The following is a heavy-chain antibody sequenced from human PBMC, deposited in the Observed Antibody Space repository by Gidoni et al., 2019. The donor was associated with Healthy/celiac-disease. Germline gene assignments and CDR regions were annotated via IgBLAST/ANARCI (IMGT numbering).Heavy chain of an antibody. CDR2: IRYDGSNK. Sequence: QVQLVASGGGVVQPGGSLRLSCAASGFPFSSYGMHWVRQAQGKGLEWVAFIRYDGSNKYYADSVKGRFTISRDNSKNTLYLQMNSLRAEDTAVYYCAKVASDYDYVWGSFVFDYWGQGTLVTVSS. J-gene: IGHJ4*02. V-gene: IGHV3-30*02. CDR3: AKVASDYDYVWGSFVFDY. CDR1: GFPFSSYG. D-gene: IGHD3-16*01.